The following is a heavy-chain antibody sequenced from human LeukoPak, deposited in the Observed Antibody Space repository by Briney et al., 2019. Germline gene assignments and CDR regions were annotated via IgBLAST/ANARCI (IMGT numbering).Heavy chain of an antibody. CDR3: ARGEHSYRSPLDP. J-gene: IGHJ5*02. CDR1: GGSINVSY. Sequence: SETLSLTCTVSGGSINVSYWSWIRQPPGKGLEWIGYVYHSGSTNYNPSLKSRVTISVDTSKNQFSLRLTSVTAADTAVYYCARGEHSYRSPLDPWGQGTLVTVSS. D-gene: IGHD5-18*01. CDR2: VYHSGST. V-gene: IGHV4-59*01.